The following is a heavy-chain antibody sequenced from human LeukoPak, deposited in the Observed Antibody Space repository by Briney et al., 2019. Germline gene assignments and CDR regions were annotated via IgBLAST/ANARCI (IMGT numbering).Heavy chain of an antibody. Sequence: ASVTVSCKASGYTFTGYYMHWVRQAPGQGLEWMGWINPNSGGTNYAQKFQGRVTMTRDTSISTAYMELSRLRSDDTAVYYCARGRGWYDSSGYYGYYFDYWGQGTLVTVSS. CDR1: GYTFTGYY. CDR3: ARGRGWYDSSGYYGYYFDY. D-gene: IGHD3-22*01. CDR2: INPNSGGT. J-gene: IGHJ4*02. V-gene: IGHV1-2*02.